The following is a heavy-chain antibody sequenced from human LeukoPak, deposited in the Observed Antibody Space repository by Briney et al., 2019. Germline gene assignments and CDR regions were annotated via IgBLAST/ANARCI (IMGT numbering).Heavy chain of an antibody. CDR2: MHASGST. J-gene: IGHJ5*02. Sequence: SETLSLTCTVSGGFISSYYWSWIRQSAGKGLEWIGRMHASGSTNYNPSLKSRVTMSVDTSKNQFSLKLTSVTAADTAVYYCAREAVDYGSNWFDPWGQGTLVTVSS. D-gene: IGHD3-10*01. CDR3: AREAVDYGSNWFDP. CDR1: GGFISSYY. V-gene: IGHV4-4*07.